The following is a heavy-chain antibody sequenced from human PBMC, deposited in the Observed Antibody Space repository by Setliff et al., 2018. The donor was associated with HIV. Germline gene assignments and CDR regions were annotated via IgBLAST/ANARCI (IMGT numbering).Heavy chain of an antibody. D-gene: IGHD3-22*01. CDR3: ASRVYYYDSSGYLREEGFDP. J-gene: IGHJ5*02. Sequence: SETLSLTCTVSGGSISNSDFYWGWIRQSPGKGLEWIGSIYYRGATYYNPTLQSRVTISADTSKNQFSLKLSSVTAADAAVYYCASRVYYYDSSGYLREEGFDPWGQGTLVTVSS. V-gene: IGHV4-39*01. CDR1: GGSISNSDFY. CDR2: IYYRGAT.